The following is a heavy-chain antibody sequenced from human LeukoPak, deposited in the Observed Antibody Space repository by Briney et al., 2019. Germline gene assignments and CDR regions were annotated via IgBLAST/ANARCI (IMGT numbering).Heavy chain of an antibody. CDR1: GGTFSSYA. CDR3: ARAPPMGVVVPAAHAFDY. J-gene: IGHJ4*02. V-gene: IGHV1-69*13. CDR2: IIPIFGTA. Sequence: GASVKVSCKASGGTFSSYAISWVRQAPGQGIEWMGGIIPIFGTANYAQKFQGRVTITADESTSTAYMELSSLRSEDTAVYYCARAPPMGVVVPAAHAFDYWGQGTLVTVSS. D-gene: IGHD2-2*01.